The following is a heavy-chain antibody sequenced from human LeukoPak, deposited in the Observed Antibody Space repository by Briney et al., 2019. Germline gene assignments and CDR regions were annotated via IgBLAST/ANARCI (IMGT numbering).Heavy chain of an antibody. D-gene: IGHD3-10*01. CDR3: AKDYYGSGTYHNAFDY. Sequence: QPGGSLRLSCAASGFTFSAYAMTWVRQAPGKGLEWVSIISDSGGSTFYADSVKGRFTISRDNSKNTLYLQINSLRAEDTAVYYCAKDYYGSGTYHNAFDYWGQGTLVTVSS. CDR2: ISDSGGST. J-gene: IGHJ4*02. CDR1: GFTFSAYA. V-gene: IGHV3-23*01.